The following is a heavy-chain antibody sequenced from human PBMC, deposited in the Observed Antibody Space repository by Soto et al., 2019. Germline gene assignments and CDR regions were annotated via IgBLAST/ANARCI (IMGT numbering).Heavy chain of an antibody. J-gene: IGHJ5*02. D-gene: IGHD3-3*01. CDR3: ATVPYYDFWSGYPQGGWFDP. Sequence: QVQLVQSGAEVKKPGASVKVSYKVSGYTLTELSMHWVRQAPGKGLEWMGGFDPEDGETIYAQKFQGRVTMTEDTSTDTAYMELSSLRSEDTAVYYCATVPYYDFWSGYPQGGWFDPWGQGTLVTVSS. CDR1: GYTLTELS. V-gene: IGHV1-24*01. CDR2: FDPEDGET.